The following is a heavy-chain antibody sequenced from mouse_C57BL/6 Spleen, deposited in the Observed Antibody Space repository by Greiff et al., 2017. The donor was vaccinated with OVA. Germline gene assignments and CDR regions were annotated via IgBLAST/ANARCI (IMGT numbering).Heavy chain of an antibody. CDR2: IDPEDGDT. Sequence: EVKLMESGAELVRPGASVKLSCTASGFNIKDYYMHWVKQRPEQGLEWIGRIDPEDGDTEYAPKFQGKATMTADTSSNTAYLQLSSLTSEDTAVYYCTKGGYGSSYAYFDYWGQGTTLTVSS. CDR3: TKGGYGSSYAYFDY. D-gene: IGHD1-1*01. V-gene: IGHV14-1*01. CDR1: GFNIKDYY. J-gene: IGHJ2*01.